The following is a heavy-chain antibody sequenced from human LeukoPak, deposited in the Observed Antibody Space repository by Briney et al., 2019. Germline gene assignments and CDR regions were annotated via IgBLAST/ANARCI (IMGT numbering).Heavy chain of an antibody. D-gene: IGHD3-9*01. Sequence: GGSLRLSCEASGFTFSTDAMSWVRQAPGKGLEWVSAISGSGGSTYYADSVKGRFTISRDNSKNTLYLQMNSLRAEDTAVYYCAKVLRYFNEDWFDPWGQGTLVTVSS. CDR3: AKVLRYFNEDWFDP. CDR1: GFTFSTDA. CDR2: ISGSGGST. V-gene: IGHV3-23*01. J-gene: IGHJ5*02.